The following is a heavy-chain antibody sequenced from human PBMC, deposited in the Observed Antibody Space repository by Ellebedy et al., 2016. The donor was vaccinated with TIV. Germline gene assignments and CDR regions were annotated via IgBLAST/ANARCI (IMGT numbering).Heavy chain of an antibody. J-gene: IGHJ4*02. Sequence: AASVKVSCKASGGTFSTYAISWLRQAPGQGLEWMGRIIPMLGSTNYAQKFQGRVTITADTSTNTAYMELSSLRCEDTAMFYCAREEAVDTTMVDWGQGTLVTVSS. CDR3: AREEAVDTTMVD. CDR1: GGTFSTYA. D-gene: IGHD5-18*01. CDR2: IIPMLGST. V-gene: IGHV1-69*04.